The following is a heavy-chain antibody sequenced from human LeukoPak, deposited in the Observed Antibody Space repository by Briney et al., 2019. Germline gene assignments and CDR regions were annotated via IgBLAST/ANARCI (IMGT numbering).Heavy chain of an antibody. CDR1: GYTLTDYY. CDR3: SGARPSNYFASGAT. V-gene: IGHV1-2*02. CDR2: INPYSGDT. Sequence: GASVKVSCKASGYTLTDYYIHWVRQAPGQGLEWMGWINPYSGDTISAQKFQGRVTMTRDTSISTAYMELSTLRSDDTALYYCSGARPSNYFASGATWGQGTLVTVSS. D-gene: IGHD3-10*01. J-gene: IGHJ4*02.